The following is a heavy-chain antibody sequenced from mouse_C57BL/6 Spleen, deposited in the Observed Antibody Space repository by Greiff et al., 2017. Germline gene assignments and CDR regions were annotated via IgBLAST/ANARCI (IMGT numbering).Heavy chain of an antibody. CDR2: IYPGDGDT. CDR3: ANWDEGKAY. CDR1: GYAFSSSW. J-gene: IGHJ3*01. V-gene: IGHV1-82*01. D-gene: IGHD4-1*02. Sequence: QVQLKESGPELVKPGASVKISCKASGYAFSSSWMNWVKQRPGKGLEWIGRIYPGDGDTNYNGKFKGKATLTADKSSSTAYMQLSSLTSEDSAVYFCANWDEGKAYWGQGTLVTVSA.